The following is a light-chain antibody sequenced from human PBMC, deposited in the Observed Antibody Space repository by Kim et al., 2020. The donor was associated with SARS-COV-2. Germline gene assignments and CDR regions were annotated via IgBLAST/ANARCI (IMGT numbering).Light chain of an antibody. CDR3: QQYSTYSWT. CDR2: DAS. V-gene: IGKV1-5*01. J-gene: IGKJ1*01. CDR1: QSINNW. Sequence: ASRGDRVTITCRASQSINNWLAWYQQKPGKAPKVLIYDASTLQSGVPSRFSGSKSGTEFTLTISSLQPDDSAVYYCQQYSTYSWTFGRGTKVDIK.